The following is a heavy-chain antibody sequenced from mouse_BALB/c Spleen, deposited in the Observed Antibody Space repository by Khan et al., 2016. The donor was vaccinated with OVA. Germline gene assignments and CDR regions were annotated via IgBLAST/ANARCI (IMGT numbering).Heavy chain of an antibody. CDR3: ASGGYCYFDV. Sequence: QIQLVQSGPELKKPGETVKISCKASGYTFTNYGMNWVKQTPGKDLKWLGWINTYTGEPTYADDFKGRFTFSLDTSASTAYLQINNLTNDDTATYFCASGGYCYFDVWGAGTTVTVSS. V-gene: IGHV9-3-1*01. CDR2: INTYTGEP. CDR1: GYTFTNYG. J-gene: IGHJ1*01. D-gene: IGHD1-1*02.